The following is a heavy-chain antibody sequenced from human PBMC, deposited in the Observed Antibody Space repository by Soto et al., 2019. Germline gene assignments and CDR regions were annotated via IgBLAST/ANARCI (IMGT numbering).Heavy chain of an antibody. V-gene: IGHV3-23*01. CDR2: ISGSGGST. J-gene: IGHJ5*02. CDR3: AKDTLPSHPWGEPAALDNPGFDP. Sequence: PGGSLRLSCAASGFTFSSYAMSWVRQAPGKGLEWVSAISGSGGSTYYADSVKGRFTISRDNSKNTLYLQMNSLRAEDTAVYYCAKDTLPSHPWGEPAALDNPGFDPWGQGTLVTVSS. CDR1: GFTFSSYA. D-gene: IGHD2-2*01.